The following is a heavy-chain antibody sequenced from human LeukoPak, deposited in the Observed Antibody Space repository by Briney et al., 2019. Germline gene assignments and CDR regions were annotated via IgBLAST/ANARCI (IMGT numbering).Heavy chain of an antibody. CDR3: GRDAVLGSGSMDY. CDR1: GFTFTYHW. D-gene: IGHD3-10*01. Sequence: PGGSLRLSRAASGFTFTYHWMLWVRHGPGKGLVWVSRIRSEGGETNYADSVTGRFTISRDNANNTLYLQMNRQGVEDTAVYYCGRDAVLGSGSMDYWGQGVLVTVSS. CDR2: IRSEGGET. J-gene: IGHJ4*02. V-gene: IGHV3-74*01.